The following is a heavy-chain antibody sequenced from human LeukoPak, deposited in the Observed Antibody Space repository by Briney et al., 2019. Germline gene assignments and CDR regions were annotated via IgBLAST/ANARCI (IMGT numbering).Heavy chain of an antibody. CDR3: ATTTIRLGY. V-gene: IGHV4-34*01. D-gene: IGHD1-26*01. CDR1: GGSFSGYY. J-gene: IGHJ4*02. CDR2: IYYSGTI. Sequence: SETLSLTCAVYGGSFSGYYWSWIRQPPGKGLEWIGSIYYSGTIYYNPSLKSRVTISVDTSKNQFSLKLSSVTAADTAVYYCATTTIRLGYWGQGTLVTVSS.